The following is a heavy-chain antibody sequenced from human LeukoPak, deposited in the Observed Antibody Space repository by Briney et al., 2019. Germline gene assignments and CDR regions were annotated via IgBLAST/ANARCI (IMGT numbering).Heavy chain of an antibody. CDR2: INPNSGGT. Sequence: ASVKVSCKASGYTFTGYYIHWVRQAPGQGLGWMGWINPNSGGTIYAQNFQGRVTMTRDTSISTAYMELSSLTSDDTAVYYCARVVAVAATGTLYYYPMDVWGPGTTVTVSS. D-gene: IGHD6-13*01. CDR3: ARVVAVAATGTLYYYPMDV. V-gene: IGHV1-2*02. CDR1: GYTFTGYY. J-gene: IGHJ6*02.